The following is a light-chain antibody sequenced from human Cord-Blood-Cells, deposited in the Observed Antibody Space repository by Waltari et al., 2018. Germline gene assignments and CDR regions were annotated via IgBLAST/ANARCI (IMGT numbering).Light chain of an antibody. Sequence: QSALTQPASVSGSPGQSITISCTGTSSDVGGYNYVSWYQQHPGKAPKLMIYDVSKRPSGVSNRFSGPKSGTTASLTISGLQAEDEADYYCSSYTSSSTWVFGGGTKLTVL. CDR2: DVS. CDR3: SSYTSSSTWV. J-gene: IGLJ3*02. V-gene: IGLV2-14*01. CDR1: SSDVGGYNY.